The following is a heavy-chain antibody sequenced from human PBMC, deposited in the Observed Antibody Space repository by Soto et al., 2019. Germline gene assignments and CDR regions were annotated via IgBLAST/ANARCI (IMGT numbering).Heavy chain of an antibody. J-gene: IGHJ3*01. CDR3: ASGDRGAFDL. D-gene: IGHD3-10*01. V-gene: IGHV3-74*01. CDR1: GFTFSYYW. Sequence: EVQLVESGGGLVQPGASLRLSCAASGFTFSYYWMHWVRQAPGKGLVWVSRVHSDGSSTTYADSVKGRFSISRDNARNTVYLQMNSLRVEDMAVYYCASGDRGAFDLWGQGTVVTVSS. CDR2: VHSDGSST.